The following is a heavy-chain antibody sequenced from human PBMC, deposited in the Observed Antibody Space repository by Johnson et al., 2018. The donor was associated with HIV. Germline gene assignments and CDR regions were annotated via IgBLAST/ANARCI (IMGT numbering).Heavy chain of an antibody. CDR2: ISSSGSTI. D-gene: IGHD3-22*01. CDR3: ARDRTPTYYYDSSGPDAFDI. CDR1: GFTFSDYY. Sequence: QVQLVESGGGVVQPGGSLRLSCAASGFTFSDYYMSWIRQAPGKGLEWVSYISSSGSTIYYADSVKGRFTISRDNAKNSLYLKMNSLRAEDTAVYYCARDRTPTYYYDSSGPDAFDIWGQGTMVTVSS. V-gene: IGHV3-11*04. J-gene: IGHJ3*02.